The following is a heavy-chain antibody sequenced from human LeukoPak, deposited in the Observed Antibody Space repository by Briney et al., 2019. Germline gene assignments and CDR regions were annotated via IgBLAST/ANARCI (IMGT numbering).Heavy chain of an antibody. Sequence: GGSLRLSCAASGFTFSSYGMHWVRQAPGKGLEWVAVISYDGSDQYYIDSVKGRFTISRDNSKNTLYLQMNSLRAEDTAVYYCAKGGHYDSSGYFGPSGYWDQGTLVTVSS. CDR3: AKGGHYDSSGYFGPSGY. D-gene: IGHD3-22*01. V-gene: IGHV3-30*18. CDR1: GFTFSSYG. J-gene: IGHJ4*02. CDR2: ISYDGSDQ.